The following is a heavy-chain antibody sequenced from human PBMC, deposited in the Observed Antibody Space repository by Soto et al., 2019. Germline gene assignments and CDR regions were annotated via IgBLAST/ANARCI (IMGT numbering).Heavy chain of an antibody. J-gene: IGHJ4*02. CDR1: DGSISNFY. V-gene: IGHV4-59*01. CDR2: ISSSGNT. CDR3: ARAPMVLTRSYFDS. Sequence: PSETLSLTCTVSDGSISNFYWSWIRQPPGKGLEWIGYISSSGNTNYNPSLKIRVSISVDTSKNQCSLNLTSVTAADTAVYYCARAPMVLTRSYFDSWGQGTPVTVS. D-gene: IGHD3-22*01.